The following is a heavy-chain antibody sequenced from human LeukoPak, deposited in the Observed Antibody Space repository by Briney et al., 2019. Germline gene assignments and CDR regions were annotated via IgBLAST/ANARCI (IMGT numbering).Heavy chain of an antibody. CDR2: ISSSSSYI. CDR3: ARGGKRPSDSSGYYSNWFDP. CDR1: GFTFSGYS. Sequence: GGSLRLSCAASGFTFSGYSMNWVRQAPGKGLEWVSSISSSSSYIYYADSVKGRFTISRDSAKNSLYLQMNSLRAEDTAVYYCARGGKRPSDSSGYYSNWFDPWGQGTLVTVSS. J-gene: IGHJ5*02. D-gene: IGHD3-22*01. V-gene: IGHV3-21*01.